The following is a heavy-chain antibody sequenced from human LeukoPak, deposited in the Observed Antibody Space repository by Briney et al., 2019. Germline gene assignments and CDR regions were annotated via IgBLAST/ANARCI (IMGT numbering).Heavy chain of an antibody. CDR1: GYSFTSYW. CDR2: IYPGDSDT. J-gene: IGHJ6*02. Sequence: GESLKISCKGSGYSFTSYWIGWVRQMPGKGLEWMGIIYPGDSDTRYSPSFQGQVTISADKSISTAYLQWSSLKASDTAMYYCARHGARGGIQLPRTGYYYYGMDVWGQGTTVTVSS. V-gene: IGHV5-51*01. D-gene: IGHD5-18*01. CDR3: ARHGARGGIQLPRTGYYYYGMDV.